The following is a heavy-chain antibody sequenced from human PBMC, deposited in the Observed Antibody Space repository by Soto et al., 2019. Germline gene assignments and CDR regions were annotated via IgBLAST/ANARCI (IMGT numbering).Heavy chain of an antibody. V-gene: IGHV3-48*02. J-gene: IGHJ6*02. CDR1: GFTFSSYS. D-gene: IGHD1-20*01. CDR2: ISSSSSTI. Sequence: PGGSLRLSCAASGFTFSSYSMNWVRQAPGKGLEWVSYISSSSSTIYYADSVKGRFTISRDNAKNSLYLQMNSLRDEDTAVYYCARDPFYNWNPSGTDVWGQGTTVTVSS. CDR3: ARDPFYNWNPSGTDV.